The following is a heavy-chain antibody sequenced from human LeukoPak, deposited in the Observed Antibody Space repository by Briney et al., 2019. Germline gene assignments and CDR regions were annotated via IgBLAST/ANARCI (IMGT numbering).Heavy chain of an antibody. J-gene: IGHJ4*02. V-gene: IGHV4-59*08. CDR2: VYYTGVT. Sequence: SETLSLTCTASGDSFSNFYWSWIRQPPGKGLEWIGYVYYTGVTNYNPSLKSRVTISVDTSNSQFSLRLHSVTAADTAVYYCASSFVHYYDSSGLDYWGQGTLVTVSS. CDR1: GDSFSNFY. CDR3: ASSFVHYYDSSGLDY. D-gene: IGHD3-22*01.